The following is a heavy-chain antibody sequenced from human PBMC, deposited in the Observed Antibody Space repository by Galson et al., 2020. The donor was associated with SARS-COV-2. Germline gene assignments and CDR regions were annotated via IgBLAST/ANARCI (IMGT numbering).Heavy chain of an antibody. CDR1: GGTLSGYV. CDR3: AGLYDFWSGYYDV. Sequence: SVKVSCKASGGTLSGYVFSWVRQAPGQGLEWMGGIIPIFGTTNYAQRFQGRVSITADKSTSTTYMELNSLRSDDTAVYYCAGLYDFWSGYYDVWGHGTTVTVSS. V-gene: IGHV1-69*06. D-gene: IGHD3-3*01. J-gene: IGHJ6*02. CDR2: IIPIFGTT.